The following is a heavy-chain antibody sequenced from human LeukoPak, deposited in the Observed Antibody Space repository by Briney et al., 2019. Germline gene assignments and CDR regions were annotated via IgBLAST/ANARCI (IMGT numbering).Heavy chain of an antibody. D-gene: IGHD3-9*01. CDR3: AKAHVLRYFDWLSPYFDL. J-gene: IGHJ2*01. CDR2: IHSNGGTT. V-gene: IGHV3-23*01. CDR1: GFNFNSYA. Sequence: GGSLRLSCAASGFNFNSYAMSWVRQAPGKGLEWISAIHSNGGTTYFADSVKGRFTISRDNSKNTLYLQMNSLRAEDTAVCYCAKAHVLRYFDWLSPYFDLWGRGTLVTVSS.